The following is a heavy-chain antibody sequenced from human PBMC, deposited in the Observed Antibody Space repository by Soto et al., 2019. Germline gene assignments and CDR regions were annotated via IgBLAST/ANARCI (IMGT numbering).Heavy chain of an antibody. CDR1: GDTFKNSV. V-gene: IGHV1-69*01. CDR2: TIPLFGTT. D-gene: IGHD3-10*01. Sequence: QVQLVQSGVEVKKPGSSVRVSCKASGDTFKNSVISWVRQAPGQGLEWMGGTIPLFGTTDYARKFQGRLTITTGESTTTAYMEVSRLTSEDTAVYYCVAELDFGKLSVVWGQGTTVIVSS. CDR3: VAELDFGKLSVV. J-gene: IGHJ6*02.